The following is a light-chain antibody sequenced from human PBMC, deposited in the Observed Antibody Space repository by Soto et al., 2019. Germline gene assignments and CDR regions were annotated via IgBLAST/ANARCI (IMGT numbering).Light chain of an antibody. CDR3: QQYNSYSSST. CDR2: DAS. V-gene: IGKV1-5*01. J-gene: IGKJ2*01. Sequence: DIQMTQSPSTLSASVGDRVTISCRASQSISSGLAWYQQKPGKAPNLLIYDASSLECGVPSRLSGIVSGTEFTLTLSSLQPDDFGTHDCQQYNSYSSSTFGQGTKLESK. CDR1: QSISSG.